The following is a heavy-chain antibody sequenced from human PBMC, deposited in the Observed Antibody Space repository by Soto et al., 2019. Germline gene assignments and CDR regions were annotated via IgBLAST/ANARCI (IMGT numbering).Heavy chain of an antibody. CDR3: ARVGIVVVPAAILSGHWCDP. CDR2: ISAYNGNT. Sequence: ASVKVSCKASGYTFTSYGISWVRQAPGQGLEWMGWISAYNGNTNYAQKLQGRVTMTTDTSTSTAYMELRSLRSDDTAVYCCARVGIVVVPAAILSGHWCDPWGQGTLVAVSS. V-gene: IGHV1-18*01. J-gene: IGHJ5*02. D-gene: IGHD2-2*02. CDR1: GYTFTSYG.